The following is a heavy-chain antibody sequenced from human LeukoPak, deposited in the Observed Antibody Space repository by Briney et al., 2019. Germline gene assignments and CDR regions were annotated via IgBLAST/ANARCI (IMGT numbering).Heavy chain of an antibody. V-gene: IGHV3-9*01. CDR3: AKALNYYDSTFDY. J-gene: IGHJ4*02. Sequence: GGSLRLFCAASGFTFDDYAMHWVRQAPGKGLEWVSGISWNSGSIGYADSVKGRFTISRDNAKNSLYLQMNSLRAEDTALYYCAKALNYYDSTFDYWGQGTLVTVSS. D-gene: IGHD3-22*01. CDR2: ISWNSGSI. CDR1: GFTFDDYA.